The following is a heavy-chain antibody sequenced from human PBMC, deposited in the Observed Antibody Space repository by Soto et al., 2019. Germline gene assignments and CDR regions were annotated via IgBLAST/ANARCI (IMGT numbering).Heavy chain of an antibody. D-gene: IGHD5-18*01. J-gene: IGHJ5*02. V-gene: IGHV1-69*01. CDR3: ARARIQLGWFDP. Sequence: QVQLVQSGAEVKKPGSSVKVSCKASGVTFSSYAISWVRQAPGQGLQWMGGIILIFGTANYAQKFQGRVTITADESTSTAYMELSSVRSEDTAVYCCARARIQLGWFDPWGQGTLVTVSS. CDR2: IILIFGTA. CDR1: GVTFSSYA.